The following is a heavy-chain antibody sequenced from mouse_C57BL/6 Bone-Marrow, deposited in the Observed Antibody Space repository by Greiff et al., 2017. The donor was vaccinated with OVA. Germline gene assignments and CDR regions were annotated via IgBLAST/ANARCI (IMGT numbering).Heavy chain of an antibody. D-gene: IGHD1-1*01. Sequence: QVQLQQSGAELARPGASVKLSCKASGYTFTSYGISWVKQRTGQGLEWIGEIYPRSGNTYYNEKFKGKATLTADKSSSTAYMELRSLTSEDSAVYFCARKVTTVDYAMDDWGKGTSVTVSS. V-gene: IGHV1-81*01. J-gene: IGHJ4*01. CDR3: ARKVTTVDYAMDD. CDR1: GYTFTSYG. CDR2: IYPRSGNT.